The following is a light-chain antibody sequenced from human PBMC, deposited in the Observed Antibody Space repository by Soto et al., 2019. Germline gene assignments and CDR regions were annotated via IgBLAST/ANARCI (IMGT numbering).Light chain of an antibody. CDR3: SSYTSSSTHV. Sequence: QSVLTHPASVSGSPGRSIAFSCTRASSDVGGYNYVSWYQQHPGKAPKLMVYDVNDRPSGVSDRFSGSKSGNTASLTISGLQAEYVTDYYCSSYTSSSTHVFGPGTKVT. J-gene: IGLJ1*01. V-gene: IGLV2-14*01. CDR2: DVN. CDR1: SSDVGGYNY.